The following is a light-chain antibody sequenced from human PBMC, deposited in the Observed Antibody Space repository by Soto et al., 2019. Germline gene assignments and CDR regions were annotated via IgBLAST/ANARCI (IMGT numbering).Light chain of an antibody. CDR3: QQTYRTPPYT. J-gene: IGKJ2*01. V-gene: IGKV1-39*01. Sequence: DIQMTQSPSSLSASVGDRVTITCRASQSISSYLNWYQQKPGKAPNLLIYAASSLQSGVPSRFSGSGSGTDFTLTISSLQPEDFAIYYCQQTYRTPPYTFGQGTKLEI. CDR1: QSISSY. CDR2: AAS.